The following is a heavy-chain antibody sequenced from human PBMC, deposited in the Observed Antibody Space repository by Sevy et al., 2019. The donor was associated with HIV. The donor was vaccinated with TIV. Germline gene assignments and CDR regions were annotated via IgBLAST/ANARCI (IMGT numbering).Heavy chain of an antibody. CDR3: ARVRYNTGWYYFDY. J-gene: IGHJ4*02. D-gene: IGHD6-19*01. V-gene: IGHV3-11*06. CDR2: ISSSSTYT. Sequence: GGSLRLSCAVSGFTFSDYYMSWIRQAPGKGLEWVSYISSSSTYTNHAHSVKGRFTISRDNAKNSLYLQMNSLRAEDTAVYYCARVRYNTGWYYFDYWGQGTLVTVSS. CDR1: GFTFSDYY.